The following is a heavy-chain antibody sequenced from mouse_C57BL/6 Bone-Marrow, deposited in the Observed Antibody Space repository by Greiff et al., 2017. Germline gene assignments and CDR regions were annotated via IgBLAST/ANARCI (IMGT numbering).Heavy chain of an antibody. D-gene: IGHD1-1*01. CDR3: TGDYGSSHWYFDV. Sequence: EVQLQQSGAELVRPGASVKLSCTASGFNIKDDYMHWVKQRPEQGLEWIGWIDPENGDTEYASKFQGKATITADTSSNTAYLQLSSLTSEDTAVYYCTGDYGSSHWYFDVWGTGTTVTVSS. J-gene: IGHJ1*03. CDR2: IDPENGDT. V-gene: IGHV14-4*01. CDR1: GFNIKDDY.